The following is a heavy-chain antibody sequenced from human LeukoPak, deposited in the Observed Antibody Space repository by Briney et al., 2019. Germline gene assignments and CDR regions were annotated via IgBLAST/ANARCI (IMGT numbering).Heavy chain of an antibody. V-gene: IGHV1-18*01. D-gene: IGHD4-17*01. CDR3: ARLAQYDYGDYWFLDY. CDR2: ISAYNGNT. Sequence: GASVKVSCKASGYTFTSYGISWVRQAPGQGLEWMGWISAYNGNTNYAQKLQGRVTMTTDTSTSTAYMELRSLRSDDTAVYYCARLAQYDYGDYWFLDYWGQGTLVTVSS. J-gene: IGHJ4*02. CDR1: GYTFTSYG.